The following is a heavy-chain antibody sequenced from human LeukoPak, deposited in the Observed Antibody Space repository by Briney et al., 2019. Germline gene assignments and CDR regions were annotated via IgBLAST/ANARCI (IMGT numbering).Heavy chain of an antibody. Sequence: ASAKVSCKASGGTFSSYTISWVRQAPGQGLEWMGRIIPILGIANYAQKFQGRVTITADKSTSTAYMELSSLRSEDTAVYYCARDRDSSGWYYFDYWGQGTLVTVSS. D-gene: IGHD6-19*01. J-gene: IGHJ4*02. V-gene: IGHV1-69*04. CDR2: IIPILGIA. CDR1: GGTFSSYT. CDR3: ARDRDSSGWYYFDY.